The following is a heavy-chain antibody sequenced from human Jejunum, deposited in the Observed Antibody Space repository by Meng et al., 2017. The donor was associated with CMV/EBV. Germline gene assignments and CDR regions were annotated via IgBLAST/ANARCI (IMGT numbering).Heavy chain of an antibody. CDR1: DGSISTSNYY. CDR3: ARDYNFWSAPAFDY. D-gene: IGHD3-3*01. CDR2: IYYSGTT. J-gene: IGHJ4*02. Sequence: QLQVQEPGPGLVKPSETLSLTCTVSDGSISTSNYYWGWIRQPPGKGLEWIGSIYYSGTTYYNPSLKSRVTISIDTSKKQFSLRLSSVTAADMAVYYCARDYNFWSAPAFDYWGQGTLVTVSS. V-gene: IGHV4-39*07.